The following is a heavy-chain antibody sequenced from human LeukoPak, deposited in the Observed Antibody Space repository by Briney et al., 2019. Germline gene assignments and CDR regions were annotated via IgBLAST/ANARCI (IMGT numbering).Heavy chain of an antibody. CDR3: ATGYDILTGYSGSRGAFDI. Sequence: GGSLRLSCAASGFTFSSYGMHWVRQAPGKGLEWMGGFDPEDGETIYAQKFQGRVTMTEDTSTDTAYMELSSLRSEDTAVYYCATGYDILTGYSGSRGAFDIWGQGTMVTVSS. V-gene: IGHV1-24*01. J-gene: IGHJ3*02. D-gene: IGHD3-9*01. CDR2: FDPEDGET. CDR1: GFTFSSYG.